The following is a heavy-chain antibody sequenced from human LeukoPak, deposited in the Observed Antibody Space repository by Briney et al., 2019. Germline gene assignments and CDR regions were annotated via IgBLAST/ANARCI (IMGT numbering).Heavy chain of an antibody. V-gene: IGHV3-66*01. Sequence: GGSLRLSCAASGFTFSSYAMSWVRQAPGKGLEWVSVIYSGGSTYYADSVKGRFTISRDNSKNTLYLQMNSLRAEDTAVYYCARERRSIVGATDLDYWGQGTLVTVSS. CDR1: GFTFSSYA. D-gene: IGHD1-26*01. CDR2: IYSGGST. J-gene: IGHJ4*02. CDR3: ARERRSIVGATDLDY.